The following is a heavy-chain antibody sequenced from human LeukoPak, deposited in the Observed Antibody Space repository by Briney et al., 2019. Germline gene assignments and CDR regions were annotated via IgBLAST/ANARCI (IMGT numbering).Heavy chain of an antibody. D-gene: IGHD4-17*01. Sequence: PGGSLRLSCAASGFTFSSYAMSWVRQAPGKGLERVSAISGSGGSTYYADSVKGRFTISRDNSKNTLYLQMNSLRAEDTAVYYCASRYGDSGSPFDYWGQGTLVTVSS. CDR2: ISGSGGST. CDR3: ASRYGDSGSPFDY. V-gene: IGHV3-23*01. J-gene: IGHJ4*02. CDR1: GFTFSSYA.